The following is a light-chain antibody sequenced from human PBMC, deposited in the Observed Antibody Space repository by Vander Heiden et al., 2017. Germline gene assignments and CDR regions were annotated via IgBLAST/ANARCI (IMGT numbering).Light chain of an antibody. J-gene: IGLJ3*02. V-gene: IGLV3-25*03. CDR3: QSADNSGSYWV. CDR1: VLSKEY. CDR2: KDS. Sequence: SDDLTQPPSVSVSPGQAASIPCSGDVLSKEYVYWYQQKTGQAPLLVIYKDSQRPSGIPERFSGSRSGTTTTLTISGAQAEGEADYHCQSADNSGSYWVFGGGTRLTVL.